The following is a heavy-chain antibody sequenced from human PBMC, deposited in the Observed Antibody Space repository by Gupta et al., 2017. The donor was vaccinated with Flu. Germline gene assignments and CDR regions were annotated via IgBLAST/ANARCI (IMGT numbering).Heavy chain of an antibody. J-gene: IGHJ6*02. D-gene: IGHD3-16*01. CDR3: AKESIKYYDYVWGSPPPPV. V-gene: IGHV3-23*01. Sequence: EVQLLESGGGLVQPGGSLRLSCAASGFTFSSYAMSWVRQAPGKGLEWVSAISGSGGSTYYADSVKGRFTISRDNSKNTLYLQMNSLRAEDTAVYYCAKESIKYYDYVWGSPPPPVWGQGTTVTVSS. CDR1: GFTFSSYA. CDR2: ISGSGGST.